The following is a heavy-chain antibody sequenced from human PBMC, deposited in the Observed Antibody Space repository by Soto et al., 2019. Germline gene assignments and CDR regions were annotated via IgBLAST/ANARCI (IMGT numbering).Heavy chain of an antibody. V-gene: IGHV4-61*01. J-gene: IGHJ4*02. CDR1: GGSVSSGSYY. D-gene: IGHD3-3*01. CDR3: ARSNAYYDVWSGYFDY. CDR2: INYSGST. Sequence: SETLSLTCTVSGGSVSSGSYYWNCIRQRPGKGLEWIGYINYSGSTKYNPSLKSRVTISVDTSKNQFSLKLSSVTAADTAVYYCARSNAYYDVWSGYFDYWGQGTLVTVSS.